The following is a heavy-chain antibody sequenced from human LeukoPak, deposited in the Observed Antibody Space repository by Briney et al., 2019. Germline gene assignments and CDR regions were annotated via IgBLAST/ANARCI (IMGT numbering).Heavy chain of an antibody. D-gene: IGHD2-15*01. V-gene: IGHV3-33*01. CDR2: IWYDGSDK. CDR3: ALYCSGGRCYSMGGAFDI. J-gene: IGHJ3*02. CDR1: GFTLSNYG. Sequence: GRSLRLSCAASGFTLSNYGMHWVRQAPGKGLEWVAVIWYDGSDKYYADSVKGRFTISRDNSKNTLYVQMNSLRAEDTAVYHCALYCSGGRCYSMGGAFDIWGQGTMVTVSS.